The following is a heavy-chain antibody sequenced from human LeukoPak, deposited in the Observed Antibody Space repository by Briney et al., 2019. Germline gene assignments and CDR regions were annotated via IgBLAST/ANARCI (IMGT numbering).Heavy chain of an antibody. V-gene: IGHV3-23*01. CDR2: ISRTGDST. D-gene: IGHD4-17*01. Sequence: GGSLRLSCAASGFTFSSYAMTWVRQTPGKGLEWVSSISRTGDSTYYADSVKGRFTISRDNSKNTLYLQLNSLRAEDTAVYYCAEERFNDYGDFDYWGQGTLVTVSS. CDR3: AEERFNDYGDFDY. CDR1: GFTFSSYA. J-gene: IGHJ4*02.